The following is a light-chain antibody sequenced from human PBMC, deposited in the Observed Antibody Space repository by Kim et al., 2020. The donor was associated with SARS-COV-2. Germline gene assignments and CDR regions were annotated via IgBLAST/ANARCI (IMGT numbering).Light chain of an antibody. CDR3: SSYTSSSVV. J-gene: IGLJ2*01. CDR1: SSDVGGYNY. Sequence: QSALTQPASVSGSPGQSITISCTKTSSDVGGYNYVSWYQQHPGKAPKLMIYDVSKRPSGVSNRFSGSKSGNTASLTISGLQAEDEADYYCSSYTSSSVVFGGGTQLTVL. CDR2: DVS. V-gene: IGLV2-14*01.